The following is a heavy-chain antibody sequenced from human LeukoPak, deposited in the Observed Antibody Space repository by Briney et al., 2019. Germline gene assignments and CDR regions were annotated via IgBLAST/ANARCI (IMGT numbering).Heavy chain of an antibody. Sequence: PSGTLSLTCAVSGGSISSSNWWNWVRQPPGKGLEWIGEIYHSGSTNYNPSLKSRVTISVDKSKNQFSLKLSSVTAADTAVYYCARGQNGYYYYGMDVWGQGTTVTVSS. J-gene: IGHJ6*02. D-gene: IGHD2-8*01. V-gene: IGHV4-4*02. CDR3: ARGQNGYYYYGMDV. CDR1: GGSISSSNW. CDR2: IYHSGST.